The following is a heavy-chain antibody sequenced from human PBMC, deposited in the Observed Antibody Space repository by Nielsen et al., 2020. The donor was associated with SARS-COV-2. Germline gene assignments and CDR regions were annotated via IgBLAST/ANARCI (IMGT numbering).Heavy chain of an antibody. V-gene: IGHV5-10-1*01. CDR3: ARLNYDILTKYYYYGMDV. D-gene: IGHD3-9*01. Sequence: KVSCNGSGYSFTSYWISWVRQMLGKGLEWLGRIDPSDSYTNYSPSFQGHVTISADKSISTAYLQWSSLKASDTAMYYCARLNYDILTKYYYYGMDVWGQGTTVTVSS. CDR1: GYSFTSYW. CDR2: IDPSDSYT. J-gene: IGHJ6*02.